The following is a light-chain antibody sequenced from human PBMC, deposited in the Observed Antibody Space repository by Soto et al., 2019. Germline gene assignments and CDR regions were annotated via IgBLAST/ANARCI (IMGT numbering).Light chain of an antibody. CDR2: EVS. CDR3: SSYTSSSTRV. J-gene: IGLJ1*01. CDR1: SSDVGGYNY. V-gene: IGLV2-14*01. Sequence: QSALTQPASVSGSPGQSITISCTGTSSDVGGYNYVSWYQQHPGKAPKLMIYEVSNRPSGVSNRFSGSKSGNTASLTISELQAEDEADYYCSSYTSSSTRVFGTGTKLTVL.